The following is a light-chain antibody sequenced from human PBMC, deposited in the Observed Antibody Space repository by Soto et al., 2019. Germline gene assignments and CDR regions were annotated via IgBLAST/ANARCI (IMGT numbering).Light chain of an antibody. Sequence: EIVLTQSPGTLSLSPGERATLSCRASQSVDSSYLAWYQQRPGQAPRLLIYAVSSRATGIPDRFSGSGSETDFTLTSSRLEPEDFAVYYCQQYDSSPRTFGQGTKVEIK. CDR2: AVS. CDR3: QQYDSSPRT. J-gene: IGKJ1*01. V-gene: IGKV3-20*01. CDR1: QSVDSSY.